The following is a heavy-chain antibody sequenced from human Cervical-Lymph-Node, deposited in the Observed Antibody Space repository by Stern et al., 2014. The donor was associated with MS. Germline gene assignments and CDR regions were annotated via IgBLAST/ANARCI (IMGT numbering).Heavy chain of an antibody. CDR2: IFPVFGTP. D-gene: IGHD6-13*01. V-gene: IGHV1-69*01. CDR3: ALSSETSDRWYSLGYDL. CDR1: GGTFSKFP. J-gene: IGHJ5*02. Sequence: QLVQSGAEVTKPGSSVKVSCKASGGTFSKFPSSWVRQAPGQGLEWMGGIFPVFGTPKYAQEFRGRVTITADDSTSTVDMELSSLKSDDTAVYYCALSSETSDRWYSLGYDLWGQGTLVTVSS.